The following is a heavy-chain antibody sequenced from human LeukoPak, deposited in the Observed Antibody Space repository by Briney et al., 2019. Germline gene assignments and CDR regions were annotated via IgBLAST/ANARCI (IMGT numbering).Heavy chain of an antibody. CDR2: IIPIFGTA. CDR1: GGTFSSYA. J-gene: IGHJ4*02. D-gene: IGHD2-15*01. V-gene: IGHV1-69*05. CDR3: ANGGGRSLFDY. Sequence: ASVKVSCKASGGTFSSYAISWVRQAPGQGLEWMGGIIPIFGTADYAQKFQGRVTITTDESTSTAYMELSSLRSEDTAVYYCANGGGRSLFDYWGQGTLVTVSS.